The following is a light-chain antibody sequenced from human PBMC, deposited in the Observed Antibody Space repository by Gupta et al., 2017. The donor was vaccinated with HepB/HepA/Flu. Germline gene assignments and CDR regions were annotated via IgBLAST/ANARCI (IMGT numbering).Light chain of an antibody. CDR2: AAS. Sequence: DIQMTQSPSSLSASVGDRVTITCRASQSISSYLNWHQQKPGKAPKLLIYAASSLQSGVPSRFSGSGSGTDFTLTISSLQPEDFATYYCQQSYSTPFSTFGGGTKVEIK. CDR3: QQSYSTPFST. CDR1: QSISSY. V-gene: IGKV1-39*01. J-gene: IGKJ4*01.